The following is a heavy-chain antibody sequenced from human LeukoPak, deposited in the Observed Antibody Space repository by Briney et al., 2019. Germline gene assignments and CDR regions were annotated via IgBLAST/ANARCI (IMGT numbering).Heavy chain of an antibody. V-gene: IGHV3-9*01. CDR2: ISWNSGSI. D-gene: IGHD6-19*01. CDR3: AKDRGWDGGAVAGLPFDY. Sequence: GGSLRLSCAASGFTFDDYAMHWVRQAPGKGLEWVSGISWNSGSIGYADSVKGRFTISRDNAKNSLYLQMNSLRAEDTALYYCAKDRGWDGGAVAGLPFDYWGQGTLVTVSS. CDR1: GFTFDDYA. J-gene: IGHJ4*02.